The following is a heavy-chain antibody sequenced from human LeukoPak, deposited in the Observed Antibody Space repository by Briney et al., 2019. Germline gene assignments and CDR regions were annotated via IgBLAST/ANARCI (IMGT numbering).Heavy chain of an antibody. Sequence: PSETLSLTCTVSGGSISSYFWSWIRLPPGKGLEWIGYIYTSVITTYNPSLKSRVTISVDTAKNQFSLKLNSVTAADTAVYYCARGQGYCNSTSCYTSFDPWGQGTLVPVSS. V-gene: IGHV4-4*09. CDR3: ARGQGYCNSTSCYTSFDP. D-gene: IGHD2-2*02. J-gene: IGHJ5*02. CDR1: GGSISSYF. CDR2: IYTSVIT.